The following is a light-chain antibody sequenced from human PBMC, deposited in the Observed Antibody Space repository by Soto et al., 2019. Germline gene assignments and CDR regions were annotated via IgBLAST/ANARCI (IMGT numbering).Light chain of an antibody. CDR2: AAS. V-gene: IGKV1-39*01. Sequence: DIPMTQSPSSLSASVGDRVTITCRASQSISSYLNWYQQKPGKAPKLLINAASSLQSGVPSRFSGSGSGTDFTLTISSLQPEDFATYYCQQSYSTLALTFGGGTKVEIK. J-gene: IGKJ4*01. CDR1: QSISSY. CDR3: QQSYSTLALT.